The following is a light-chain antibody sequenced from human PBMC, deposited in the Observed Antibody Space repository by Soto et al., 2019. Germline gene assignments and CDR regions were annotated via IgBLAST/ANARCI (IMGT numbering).Light chain of an antibody. CDR3: QQYVSSPWA. CDR2: GAS. Sequence: EIVLAQSSGTPSLSPGERANLSCRASQSVTNSSLAWYQQKPGQAPRLLIYGASRRATGIPDRFTGSGSGTNFPLTISRLEPEDFAVYYCQQYVSSPWAVGQGTKVDSK. CDR1: QSVTNSS. J-gene: IGKJ1*01. V-gene: IGKV3-20*01.